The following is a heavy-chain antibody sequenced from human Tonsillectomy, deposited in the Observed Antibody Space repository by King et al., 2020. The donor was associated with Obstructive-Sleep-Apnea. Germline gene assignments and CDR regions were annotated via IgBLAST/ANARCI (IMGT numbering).Heavy chain of an antibody. CDR3: ASFSSSWYDYYDSSGYYDTLGVTKRYYFDY. CDR2: INPNSGGT. CDR1: GYTFTGYY. J-gene: IGHJ4*02. D-gene: IGHD3-22*01. Sequence: VQLVESGAEVKKPGASVKVSCKASGYTFTGYYMHWVRQAPGQGLVWMGWINPNSGGTNYAQKFQGRVNMTRDTSFSTAYIELSRLRSNDTAVYYCASFSSSWYDYYDSSGYYDTLGVTKRYYFDYWGQGTLVTVSS. V-gene: IGHV1-2*02.